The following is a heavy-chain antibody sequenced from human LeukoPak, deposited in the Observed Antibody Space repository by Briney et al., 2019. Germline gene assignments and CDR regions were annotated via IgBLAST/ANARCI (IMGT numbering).Heavy chain of an antibody. D-gene: IGHD2-21*01. CDR1: GYTFTNYA. CDR2: IIPILGIA. V-gene: IGHV1-69*04. CDR3: ARDYSVHAGAFDI. J-gene: IGHJ3*02. Sequence: ASVKVSCKASGYTFTNYAMHWVRQAPGQRVEWMGRIIPILGIANYAQKFQGRVTITADKSTSTAYMELSSLRSEDTAVYYCARDYSVHAGAFDIWGQGTMVTVSS.